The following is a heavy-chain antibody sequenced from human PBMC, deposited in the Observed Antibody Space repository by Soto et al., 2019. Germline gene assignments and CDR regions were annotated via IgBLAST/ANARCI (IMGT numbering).Heavy chain of an antibody. V-gene: IGHV3-53*01. J-gene: IGHJ6*02. CDR2: IYSAGST. CDR1: GLTVSSSY. D-gene: IGHD2-2*01. CDR3: ARNPPAGYCSSTSCYAVVWDYYGMDV. Sequence: GGSLRLSCAASGLTVSSSYMSWVRQAPGKGLQWVSVIYSAGSTYYANSVKGRFTISRDNSKNTLYLQMNSLRAEDTAVYYCARNPPAGYCSSTSCYAVVWDYYGMDVWGQGTTVTVSS.